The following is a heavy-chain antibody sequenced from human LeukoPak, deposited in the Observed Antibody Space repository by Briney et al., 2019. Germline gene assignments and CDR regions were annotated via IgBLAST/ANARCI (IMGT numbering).Heavy chain of an antibody. Sequence: GGSLRLSCAASGFTLSTYAMHWVRQAPGKGLEWVSVISYDGKNKYYGDSVKGRFTFSRDNSKNTLSLEMNSLRAEDTAVYYCVPRKEWSCYMDVWGKGTTVTVSS. CDR1: GFTLSTYA. V-gene: IGHV3-30*04. CDR2: ISYDGKNK. J-gene: IGHJ6*03. D-gene: IGHD3-3*01. CDR3: VPRKEWSCYMDV.